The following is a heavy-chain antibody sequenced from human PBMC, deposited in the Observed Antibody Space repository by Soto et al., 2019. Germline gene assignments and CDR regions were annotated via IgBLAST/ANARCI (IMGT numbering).Heavy chain of an antibody. J-gene: IGHJ4*02. D-gene: IGHD3-10*01. V-gene: IGHV2-5*02. CDR1: GFSLSTSGVG. CDR2: IYWDDDK. Sequence: SGPTLVNPTQTLTLTCTFSGFSLSTSGVGVGWIRQPPGKALEWLALIYWDDDKRYSPSLKSRLTITKDTSKNQVVLTMTNMDPVDTATYYCAQSRLTYGSGSYYSLNFDYWGQGTPVTVSS. CDR3: AQSRLTYGSGSYYSLNFDY.